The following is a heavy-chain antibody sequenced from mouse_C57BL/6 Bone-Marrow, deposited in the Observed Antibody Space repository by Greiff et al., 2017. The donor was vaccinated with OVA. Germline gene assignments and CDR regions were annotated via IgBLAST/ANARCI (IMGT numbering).Heavy chain of an antibody. CDR1: GYTFTSYW. Sequence: QVQLQQPGTELVKPGASVKLSCKASGYTFTSYWMHWVKQRPGQGLEWIGNINPNNGDTNYNEKFKSKATLTVDKSSSTAYMQLSSLTSEDSAVYDYARGARLGFDYWGQGTTVTVSS. V-gene: IGHV1-53*01. CDR2: INPNNGDT. J-gene: IGHJ2*01. CDR3: ARGARLGFDY.